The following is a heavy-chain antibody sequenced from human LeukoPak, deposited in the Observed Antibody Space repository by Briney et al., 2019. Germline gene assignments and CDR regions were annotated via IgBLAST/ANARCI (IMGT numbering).Heavy chain of an antibody. CDR1: GFTFSTSA. CDR2: ISDTGGST. V-gene: IGHV3-23*01. D-gene: IGHD6-13*01. CDR3: AKIRRQLVPFDY. J-gene: IGHJ4*02. Sequence: GSLRLSWAASGFTFSTSAMSWVRQAPGQGLEWVSTISDTGGSTYYADSVKGRFTISRDNSKNTLYLQMHSLRAEDTAVYYCAKIRRQLVPFDYWGQGTLVTVSS.